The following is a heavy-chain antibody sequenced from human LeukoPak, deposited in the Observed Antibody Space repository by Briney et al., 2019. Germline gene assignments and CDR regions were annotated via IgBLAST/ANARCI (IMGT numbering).Heavy chain of an antibody. D-gene: IGHD2-21*02. CDR2: VYHSGST. CDR3: AREVRPYCGGGCEGYFDY. CDR1: GYSISSGHY. Sequence: SETLSLTCTVSGYSISSGHYWGWIRQPPGKGLEWIGSVYHSGSTYYNPSLESRVTTSVDTSKNQFSLKLSSVTAADTAVYYCAREVRPYCGGGCEGYFDYWGQGTLVTVSS. V-gene: IGHV4-38-2*02. J-gene: IGHJ4*02.